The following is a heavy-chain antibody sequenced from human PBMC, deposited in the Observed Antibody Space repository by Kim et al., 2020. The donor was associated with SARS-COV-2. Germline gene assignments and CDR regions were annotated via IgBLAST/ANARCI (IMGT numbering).Heavy chain of an antibody. CDR3: AKDRYSYGIDY. D-gene: IGHD5-18*01. CDR2: ISYDGSNK. CDR1: GFTFSSYG. Sequence: GGSLRLSCAASGFTFSSYGMHWVRQAPGKGLEWVAVISYDGSNKYYADSVKGRFTISRDNSKNTLYLQMNSLRAEDTAVYYCAKDRYSYGIDYWGQGTLVTVSS. J-gene: IGHJ4*02. V-gene: IGHV3-30*18.